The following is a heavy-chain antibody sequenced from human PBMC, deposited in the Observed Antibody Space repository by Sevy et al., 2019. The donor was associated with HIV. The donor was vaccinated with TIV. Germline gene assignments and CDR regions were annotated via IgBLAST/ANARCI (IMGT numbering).Heavy chain of an antibody. Sequence: SETLSLTCAVYGGSFSGYYWSWIRQPPGKGLEWIGEINHSGSTNYNPSLKSRVTISVDTSKNQFSLKLSSVTAADTAVYYCARDDLSTLKDYYDMDVWGQGTTVTVSS. CDR3: ARDDLSTLKDYYDMDV. D-gene: IGHD3-16*02. J-gene: IGHJ6*02. CDR1: GGSFSGYY. V-gene: IGHV4-34*01. CDR2: INHSGST.